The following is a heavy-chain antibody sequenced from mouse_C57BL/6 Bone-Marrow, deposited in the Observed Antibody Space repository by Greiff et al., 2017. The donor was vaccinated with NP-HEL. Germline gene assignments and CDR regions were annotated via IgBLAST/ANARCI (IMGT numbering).Heavy chain of an antibody. V-gene: IGHV1-4*01. CDR3: ARAVRGYLDYAMDY. CDR1: GYTFTSYT. J-gene: IGHJ4*01. D-gene: IGHD2-2*01. CDR2: INPSSGYT. Sequence: QVQLQQSGAELARPGASVKMSCKASGYTFTSYTMHWVKQRPGQGLEWIGYINPSSGYTKYNQKFKDKATLTADKSSSTASMQLSILTSEDSAFLYCARAVRGYLDYAMDYWGQGTSVTVAA.